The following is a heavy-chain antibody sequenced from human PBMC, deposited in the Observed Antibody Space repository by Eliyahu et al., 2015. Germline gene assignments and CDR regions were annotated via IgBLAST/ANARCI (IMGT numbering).Heavy chain of an antibody. CDR1: GFTFXXSD. CDR3: AREGYGSEIYDWYFDL. CDR2: IGAGGDT. V-gene: IGHV3-13*01. J-gene: IGHJ2*01. D-gene: IGHD3-10*01. Sequence: EVQLVESGGGLVQPGGSLRLSCAASGFTFXXSDMPWVRQATGKGLEWVSAIGAGGDTYYTDSVKGRFTISRENAKNSLYLQMNSLRAGDTAVYFCAREGYGSEIYDWYFDLWGRGTLVTVSS.